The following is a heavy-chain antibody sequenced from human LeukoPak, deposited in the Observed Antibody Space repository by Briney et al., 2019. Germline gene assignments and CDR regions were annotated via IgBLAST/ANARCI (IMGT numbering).Heavy chain of an antibody. CDR3: VRGAGGPRNYVLDY. J-gene: IGHJ4*02. V-gene: IGHV3-74*01. D-gene: IGHD3-10*02. Sequence: GGSLRLSCVASGFTFSGYWMHWVRQAPGMGLVWVSRLNRDGTTINYADSVKGRFTISRDNAKNTVYLQMSGLRDDDTALYFCVRGAGGPRNYVLDYWGQGALVSVSS. CDR2: LNRDGTTI. CDR1: GFTFSGYW.